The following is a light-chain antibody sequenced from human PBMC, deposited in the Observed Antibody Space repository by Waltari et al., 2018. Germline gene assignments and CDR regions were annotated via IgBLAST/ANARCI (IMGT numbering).Light chain of an antibody. V-gene: IGLV2-14*01. Sequence: QSALTQPASVSGSPGQSITISCSGTDSDVGAYDFVSWYQQHPGKAPHLIIYEVSNRPSGMSNRCSASKSGNTASLTISGLQAEDEAEYYCSSYTTSSAPGVFGTGTRVTVL. CDR2: EVS. CDR1: DSDVGAYDF. J-gene: IGLJ1*01. CDR3: SSYTTSSAPGV.